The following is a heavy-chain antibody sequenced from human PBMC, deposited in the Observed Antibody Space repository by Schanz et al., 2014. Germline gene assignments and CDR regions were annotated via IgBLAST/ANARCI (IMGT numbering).Heavy chain of an antibody. CDR2: ITYNGGTI. CDR1: GITFSSHS. V-gene: IGHV3-48*01. Sequence: PGGSLRLSCAASGITFSSHSFNWVRQAPGKGLEWISYITYNGGTIYYAESVKGRFTISRDNSKNTLYLQMNSLRAEDTAVYFCAKIERNEDWGQGTLVTVSS. J-gene: IGHJ4*02. D-gene: IGHD1-1*01. CDR3: AKIERNED.